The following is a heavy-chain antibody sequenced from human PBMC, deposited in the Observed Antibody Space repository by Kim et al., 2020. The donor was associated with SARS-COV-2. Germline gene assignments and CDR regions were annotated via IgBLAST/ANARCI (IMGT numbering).Heavy chain of an antibody. CDR1: GFSFSSYA. Sequence: GGSLRLSCAASGFSFSSYAMSWVRQAPGKGLEWVSAISGSGGSTYYADSVKGRFTISRDNSKNTLYLQMNSLRAEDTAVYYCANLPVVGYCSSTSCYVPNWGHGTLVTVSS. CDR2: ISGSGGST. D-gene: IGHD2-2*01. J-gene: IGHJ4*01. V-gene: IGHV3-23*01. CDR3: ANLPVVGYCSSTSCYVPN.